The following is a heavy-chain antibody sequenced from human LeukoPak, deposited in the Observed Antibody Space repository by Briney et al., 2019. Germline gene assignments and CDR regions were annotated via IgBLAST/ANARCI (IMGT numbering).Heavy chain of an antibody. Sequence: SETLSLTCALSGYSISTGYYWGWIRQSPGKGLEWIGNIYHSGITHYNPSLQGRVTLSVDTSKNQFSLNLNSVTAADTAVYYCTRFSTASSRPAYYWGQGTLVIVS. V-gene: IGHV4-38-2*01. J-gene: IGHJ4*02. CDR2: IYHSGIT. D-gene: IGHD2-21*01. CDR3: TRFSTASSRPAYY. CDR1: GYSISTGYY.